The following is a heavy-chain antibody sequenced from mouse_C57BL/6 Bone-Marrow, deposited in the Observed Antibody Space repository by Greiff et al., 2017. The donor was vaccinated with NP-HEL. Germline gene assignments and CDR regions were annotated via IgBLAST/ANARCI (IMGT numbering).Heavy chain of an antibody. Sequence: VKLMESGAELVMPGASVKLSCKASGYTFTSYWMHWVKQRPGQGLEWIGEIDPSDSYTNYNQKFKGKSTLTVDKSSSTAYMQLSSLTSEDSAVYYCARPPRGSSYWYFDVWGTGTTVTVSS. D-gene: IGHD1-1*01. J-gene: IGHJ1*03. CDR3: ARPPRGSSYWYFDV. V-gene: IGHV1-69*01. CDR1: GYTFTSYW. CDR2: IDPSDSYT.